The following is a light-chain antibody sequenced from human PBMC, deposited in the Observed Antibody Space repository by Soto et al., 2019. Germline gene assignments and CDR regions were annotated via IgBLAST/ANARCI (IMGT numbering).Light chain of an antibody. CDR1: QSVSSTY. CDR3: QQYGTSLWM. CDR2: GAS. V-gene: IGKV3-20*01. J-gene: IGKJ1*01. Sequence: EIVLTQSPGTLSLSPGERATLACRASQSVSSTYLAWFQKKPGQAPRLLIYGASSRATGIPDRFSGSGSETDFTLTIIRLEPEDIAVYYCQQYGTSLWMFGKGTKVEVK.